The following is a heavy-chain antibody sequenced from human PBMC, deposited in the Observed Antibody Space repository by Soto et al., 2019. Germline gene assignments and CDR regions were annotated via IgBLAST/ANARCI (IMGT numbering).Heavy chain of an antibody. CDR3: ARCPGYNRPTNPRYLYYYGMDV. CDR1: GGSFSDYY. D-gene: IGHD5-18*01. J-gene: IGHJ6*02. Sequence: SETLSLTCSVYGGSFSDYYWSWIRQPPGKGLEWIGEINHSGSTNYNPSLKSRFTMSVDTSKNHFSLKVTSLTAADTAVYYCARCPGYNRPTNPRYLYYYGMDVWGPGTTVTVSS. V-gene: IGHV4-34*10. CDR2: INHSGST.